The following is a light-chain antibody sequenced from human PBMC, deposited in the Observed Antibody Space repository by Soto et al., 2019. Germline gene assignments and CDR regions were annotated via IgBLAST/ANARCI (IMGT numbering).Light chain of an antibody. CDR2: EGS. CDR1: SSDVGSYNL. Sequence: QSALTQPASVSGSPGQSITISCTGTSSDVGSYNLVSWYQHHPGKAPKLMIYEGSKRPSGVSNRFSGSKSGNTAYLTISGVQPEDEADYHCSSYTTIKTVVFGGGTKLTVL. CDR3: SSYTTIKTVV. J-gene: IGLJ2*01. V-gene: IGLV2-14*02.